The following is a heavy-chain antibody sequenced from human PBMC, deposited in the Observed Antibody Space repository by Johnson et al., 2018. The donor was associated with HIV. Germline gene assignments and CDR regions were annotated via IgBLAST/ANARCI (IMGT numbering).Heavy chain of an antibody. Sequence: QMLLVESGGGVVQPGRSLRLSCAASGFTFSSYGMHWVRQAPGKGLECVAVISYDGNNKYYTDSVKGRFTISRDNSKNTLYLQMNSLRAEDTAIYYCARPSVITTWTTTPWAFDIWGQGTMVTVSS. J-gene: IGHJ3*02. D-gene: IGHD4-17*01. CDR2: ISYDGNNK. CDR1: GFTFSSYG. CDR3: ARPSVITTWTTTPWAFDI. V-gene: IGHV3-30*03.